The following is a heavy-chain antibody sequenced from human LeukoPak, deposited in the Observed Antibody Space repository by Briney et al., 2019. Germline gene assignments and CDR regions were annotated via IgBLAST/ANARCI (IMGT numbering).Heavy chain of an antibody. CDR2: IRGDAGST. Sequence: GGSLRLSCAASGFTFDAFGMTWVRQAPGKGLEWVSAIRGDAGSTGYADSVKGRFTISRDNAKNSLYLQMNSLRVEDTALYYCARDPAYCGGDCYSVYQDAFDIWGQGTRVTVSS. J-gene: IGHJ3*02. D-gene: IGHD2-21*02. CDR1: GFTFDAFG. CDR3: ARDPAYCGGDCYSVYQDAFDI. V-gene: IGHV3-20*04.